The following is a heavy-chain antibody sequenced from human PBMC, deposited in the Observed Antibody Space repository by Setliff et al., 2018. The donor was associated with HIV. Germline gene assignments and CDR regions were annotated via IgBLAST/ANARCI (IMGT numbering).Heavy chain of an antibody. CDR3: ARVREGFLPYDAFEI. D-gene: IGHD3-3*01. Sequence: SETLSLTCAVYGGSLSDYYLSWIRQPPGKGLEWLGELHSSGNTNYSPSLKGRVTISVDTPKNQYSLNLKSVTAADTAVYYCARVREGFLPYDAFEIWGQGTMVTVSS. CDR1: GGSLSDYY. CDR2: LHSSGNT. V-gene: IGHV4-34*01. J-gene: IGHJ3*02.